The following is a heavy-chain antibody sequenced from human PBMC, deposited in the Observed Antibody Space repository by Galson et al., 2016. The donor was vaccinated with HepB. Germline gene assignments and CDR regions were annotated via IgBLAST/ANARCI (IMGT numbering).Heavy chain of an antibody. V-gene: IGHV3-7*03. CDR2: IKQDGSEK. CDR3: ARDPGMLGYSYGHLLDV. CDR1: GFTFRNYW. D-gene: IGHD5-18*01. J-gene: IGHJ6*02. Sequence: SLRLSCAASGFTFRNYWMTWVRQAPGKGLEWVANIKQDGSEKYYVDSVKGRFTISRDNARNSLYLQMNSLRAEDTAVYYCARDPGMLGYSYGHLLDVWGQGTTVTVS.